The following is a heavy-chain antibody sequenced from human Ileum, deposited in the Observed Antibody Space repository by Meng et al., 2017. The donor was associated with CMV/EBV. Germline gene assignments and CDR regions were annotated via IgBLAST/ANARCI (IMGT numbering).Heavy chain of an antibody. CDR3: ARQNSYYDSLTGYYRPAGLDY. V-gene: IGHV4-30-4*08. J-gene: IGHJ4*02. CDR1: GGSISSGDYY. CDR2: IYYSGST. Sequence: SETLSLTCTVSGGSISSGDYYWSWIRQPPGKGLEWIGYIYYSGSTYYNPSLKSRVTISVDTSKNQFSLKLSSVTAADTAVYYCARQNSYYDSLTGYYRPAGLDYWGQGTLVTVSS. D-gene: IGHD3-9*01.